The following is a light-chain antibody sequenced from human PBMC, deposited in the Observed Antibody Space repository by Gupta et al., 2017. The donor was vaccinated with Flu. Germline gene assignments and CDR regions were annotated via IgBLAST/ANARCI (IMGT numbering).Light chain of an antibody. CDR2: GKN. CDR1: SLRNSY. V-gene: IGLV3-19*01. J-gene: IGLJ2*01. CDR3: NARDSTDNHQEV. Sequence: QTVRSTCQGDSLRNSYASWSHQNPGQSPGLFVYGKNIRLSGSPYRFSGSSSGNTAALTITGAQSDEEADYYCNARDSTDNHQEVFGGGSKLSVL.